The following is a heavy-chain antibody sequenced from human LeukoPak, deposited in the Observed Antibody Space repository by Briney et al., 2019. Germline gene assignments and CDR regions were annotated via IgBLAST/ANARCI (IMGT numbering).Heavy chain of an antibody. Sequence: GGSLRLSCAASGFTVSSNYMSWVRQAPGKGLEWVSVIYSGGSTYYADSVKGRFTISRDNSKNTLYLQMNSLRAEDTAVYYCARFTLWFGGPGGFDYWGQGTLVTVSS. J-gene: IGHJ4*02. CDR1: GFTVSSNY. CDR3: ARFTLWFGGPGGFDY. CDR2: IYSGGST. D-gene: IGHD3-10*01. V-gene: IGHV3-66*01.